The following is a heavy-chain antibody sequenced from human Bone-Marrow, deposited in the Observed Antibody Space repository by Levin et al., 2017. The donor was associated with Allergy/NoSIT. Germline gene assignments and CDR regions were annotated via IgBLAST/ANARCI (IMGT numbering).Heavy chain of an antibody. D-gene: IGHD3-10*01. J-gene: IGHJ6*03. V-gene: IGHV4-31*03. CDR1: GGSISDTGYY. Sequence: SETLSLTCTVSGGSISDTGYYWTWIRQHPEKGLEWIGYIDYTGNTNYNPSLKGRISMLVDSSKSQFSLNLISVTAADTAVYVCARIGKGSYYYYYMDVWGKGTTVTVSS. CDR3: ARIGKGSYYYYYMDV. CDR2: IDYTGNT.